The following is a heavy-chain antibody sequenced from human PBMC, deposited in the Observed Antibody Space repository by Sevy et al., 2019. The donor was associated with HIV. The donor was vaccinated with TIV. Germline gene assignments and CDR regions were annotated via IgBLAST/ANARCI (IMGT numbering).Heavy chain of an antibody. V-gene: IGHV3-30*04. D-gene: IGHD6-13*01. J-gene: IGHJ6*02. CDR2: ISYDGSNK. CDR3: ARVRGGSWPIIYYYGMDV. Sequence: GGSLRLSCAASGFTFSSYAMHWVRQAPGKGLEWVAVISYDGSNKYYADSVKGRFTISRDNSKNTLYLQMNSLRAEDTAVYYCARVRGGSWPIIYYYGMDVWGQGTTVTVSS. CDR1: GFTFSSYA.